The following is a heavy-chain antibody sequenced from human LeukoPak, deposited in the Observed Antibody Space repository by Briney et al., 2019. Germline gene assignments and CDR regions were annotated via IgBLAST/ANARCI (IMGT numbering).Heavy chain of an antibody. V-gene: IGHV3-30*02. J-gene: IGHJ4*02. D-gene: IGHD3-22*01. CDR1: GFTFSSYG. CDR2: IRYDGSNK. Sequence: GGSLRLSCAASGFTFSSYGMHWVRQAPGKGLEWVAFIRYDGSNKYYAGSVKGRFTISRDNSKNTLYLQMNSLRAEDTAVYYCAKDQGAGDSSGSPDYWGQGTLVTVSS. CDR3: AKDQGAGDSSGSPDY.